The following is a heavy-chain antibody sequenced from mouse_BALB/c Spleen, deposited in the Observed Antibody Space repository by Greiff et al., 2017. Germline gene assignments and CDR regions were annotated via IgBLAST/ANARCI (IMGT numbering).Heavy chain of an antibody. D-gene: IGHD2-4*01. CDR1: GFTFSDYY. Sequence: EVMVVESGGGLVKPGGSLKLSCAASGFTFSDYYMYWVRQTPEKRLEWVATISDGGSYTYYPDSVKGRFTISRDNAKNNLYLQMSSLKSEDTAMYYCARDRDDYDRWYFDVWGAGTTVTVSS. J-gene: IGHJ1*01. CDR3: ARDRDDYDRWYFDV. CDR2: ISDGGSYT. V-gene: IGHV5-4*02.